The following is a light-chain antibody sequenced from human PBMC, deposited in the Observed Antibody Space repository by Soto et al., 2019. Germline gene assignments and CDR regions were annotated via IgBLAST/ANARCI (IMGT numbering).Light chain of an antibody. J-gene: IGLJ1*01. V-gene: IGLV2-14*01. Sequence: QSALTQPASVSASPGQSITISCTGTSSDVGGYNYVSWYQQQPGKAPKLMIYDVINRPSGVSNRFSASKSGNTASLTISGLQAEDEADYYCSSYTKSSTLYVFGTGTKLTVL. CDR1: SSDVGGYNY. CDR3: SSYTKSSTLYV. CDR2: DVI.